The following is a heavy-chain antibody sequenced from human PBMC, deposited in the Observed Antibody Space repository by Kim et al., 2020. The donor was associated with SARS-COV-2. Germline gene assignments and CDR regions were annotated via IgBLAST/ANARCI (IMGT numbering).Heavy chain of an antibody. Sequence: SETLSLTCTVSGGSISSSSYYWGWIRQPPGKGLEWIGSIYYSGSTYYNPSLKSRVTISVDTSKNQFSLKLSSVTAADTAVYYCARTSVASFDYWGQGTLVTVSS. V-gene: IGHV4-39*01. CDR1: GGSISSSSYY. CDR2: IYYSGST. J-gene: IGHJ4*02. CDR3: ARTSVASFDY. D-gene: IGHD5-12*01.